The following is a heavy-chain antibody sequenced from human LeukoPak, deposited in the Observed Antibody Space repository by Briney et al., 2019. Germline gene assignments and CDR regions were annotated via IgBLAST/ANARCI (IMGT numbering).Heavy chain of an antibody. CDR3: ARVVGLTGYSSSWYSGYYYYMDV. CDR1: GYTFTSSG. D-gene: IGHD6-13*01. J-gene: IGHJ6*03. Sequence: ASVKVSCKASGYTFTSSGISWVRQAPGQGLEWMGGIIPIFGTTNYAQKFQDRVTITADKSTSTAYMELSSLRSEDTAVYYCARVVGLTGYSSSWYSGYYYYMDVWGKGTTVTVSS. CDR2: IIPIFGTT. V-gene: IGHV1-69*06.